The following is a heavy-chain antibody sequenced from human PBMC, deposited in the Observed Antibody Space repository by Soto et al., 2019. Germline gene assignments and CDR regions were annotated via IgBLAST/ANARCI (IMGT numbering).Heavy chain of an antibody. CDR1: GFTFSSYA. CDR2: ISSNGGST. V-gene: IGHV3-64*01. J-gene: IGHJ2*01. CDR3: ARDRARCSGGSCYSSLGSINWYFDL. D-gene: IGHD2-15*01. Sequence: GGSLRLSCAASGFTFSSYAMHWVRQAPGKGLEYVSAISSNGGSTYYANSVKGRFTISRDNSKNTLYLQMGSLRAEDMAVYYCARDRARCSGGSCYSSLGSINWYFDLWGRGTLVTVSS.